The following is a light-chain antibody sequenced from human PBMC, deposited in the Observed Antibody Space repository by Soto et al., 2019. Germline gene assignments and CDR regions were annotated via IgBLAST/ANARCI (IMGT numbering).Light chain of an antibody. CDR1: SSDVGDHNS. V-gene: IGLV2-14*03. Sequence: QSASVSGSPGQSITISCTGTSSDVGDHNSVSWYQQQPGKAPKLMIYAVSNRPSGVSNRFSGSKSGNTASLTISGLQAEDEADYYCSSYTTSTTVIFGGGTKLTVL. CDR3: SSYTTSTTVI. CDR2: AVS. J-gene: IGLJ2*01.